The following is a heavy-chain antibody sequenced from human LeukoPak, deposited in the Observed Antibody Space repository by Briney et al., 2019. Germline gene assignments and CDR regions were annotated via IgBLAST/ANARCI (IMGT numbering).Heavy chain of an antibody. CDR3: ARQNTDITTLDV. D-gene: IGHD1-1*01. V-gene: IGHV6-1*01. CDR2: TFYTSKWYN. Sequence: SQTLSLTCAISGDSVSRNSATWNWIRQSPSRGLEWLGRTFYTSKWYNEYAEPVKSRITIIADTSKNQVSLQLNSVTPEDTAIYYCARQNTDITTLDVWGQGTTVTVSS. J-gene: IGHJ6*02. CDR1: GDSVSRNSAT.